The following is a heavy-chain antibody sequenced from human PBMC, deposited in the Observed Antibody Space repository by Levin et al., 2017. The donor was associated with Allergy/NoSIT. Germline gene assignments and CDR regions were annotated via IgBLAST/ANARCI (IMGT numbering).Heavy chain of an antibody. Sequence: GGSLRLSCAASGFTFGDYAVTWFRQAPGKGLEWVGLIRSKAYGGTTEYAASVKGRFTISRDDSKSIAYLQMNSLKIEDTAVYYCTRDTNVVGATLPFDYWGQGTLVTVSS. CDR1: GFTFGDYA. J-gene: IGHJ4*02. CDR3: TRDTNVVGATLPFDY. V-gene: IGHV3-49*03. D-gene: IGHD1-26*01. CDR2: IRSKAYGGTT.